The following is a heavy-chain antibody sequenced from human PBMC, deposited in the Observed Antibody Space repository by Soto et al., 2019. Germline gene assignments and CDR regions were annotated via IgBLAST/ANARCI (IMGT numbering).Heavy chain of an antibody. Sequence: GGSLRLSCAASGFTFSSYEMNWVRQAPGKGLEWVSYISSSGSTIYYADSVKGRFTISRDNAKNSLYLQMNSLRAEDTAVYYCARDHEWLPFDYWGQGTLVTVSS. V-gene: IGHV3-48*03. J-gene: IGHJ4*02. D-gene: IGHD3-3*01. CDR2: ISSSGSTI. CDR1: GFTFSSYE. CDR3: ARDHEWLPFDY.